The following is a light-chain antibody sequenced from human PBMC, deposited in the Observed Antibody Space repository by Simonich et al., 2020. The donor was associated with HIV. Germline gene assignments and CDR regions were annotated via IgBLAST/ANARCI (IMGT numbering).Light chain of an antibody. CDR3: QQYGSSRT. V-gene: IGKV3-20*01. Sequence: EIVMTQSPATLSVSPGERATLSCRASQSVSSSYLAWYQQKPGQAPRLLTYGASSRATGIPDRFSGSGSGTDFTLTISRLEPEDFAVYYCQQYGSSRTFGQGTKVEIK. J-gene: IGKJ1*01. CDR1: QSVSSSY. CDR2: GAS.